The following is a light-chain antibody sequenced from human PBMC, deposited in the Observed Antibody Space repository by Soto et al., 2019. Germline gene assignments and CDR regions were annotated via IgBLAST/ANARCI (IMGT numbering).Light chain of an antibody. V-gene: IGKV1-5*01. CDR1: QSVSSW. Sequence: IQMTQSPSTLSASVGDRVTITCRASQSVSSWLAWYQQKPGKAPKLLIYDASNLESGVPSTFGGSGSGTEFTLTISSLQPDDVATYFCQQYNSYPNKFGQGTKGDIK. J-gene: IGKJ2*01. CDR2: DAS. CDR3: QQYNSYPNK.